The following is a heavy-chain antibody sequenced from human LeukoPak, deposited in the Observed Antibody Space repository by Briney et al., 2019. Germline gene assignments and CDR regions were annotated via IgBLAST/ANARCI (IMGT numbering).Heavy chain of an antibody. CDR1: GYTFTSYD. V-gene: IGHV1-8*01. CDR2: MNPNSGNT. Sequence: ASVKVSCKASGYTFTSYDINWVRQAAGQGLEWMGWMNPNSGNTGYALKFQGRVTMTRDMSTSTVYMELSSLRSEDTAVYYCARAPPYYYYMDVWGKGITVTVSS. J-gene: IGHJ6*03. CDR3: ARAPPYYYYMDV.